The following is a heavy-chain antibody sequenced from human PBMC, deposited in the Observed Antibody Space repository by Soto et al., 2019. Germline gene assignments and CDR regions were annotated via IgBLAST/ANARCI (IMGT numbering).Heavy chain of an antibody. CDR1: GYTFTGYY. Sequence: SVKVSCKASGYTFTGYYMHWVRQAPGQGLEWMGWINPNSGGTNYAQKFQGRVTMTRNTSISTAYMELSSLRSEDTAVYYCARGYCSSTSCYYGPNWFDPWGQGTLVTVSS. CDR3: ARGYCSSTSCYYGPNWFDP. J-gene: IGHJ5*02. CDR2: INPNSGGT. D-gene: IGHD2-2*01. V-gene: IGHV1-2*02.